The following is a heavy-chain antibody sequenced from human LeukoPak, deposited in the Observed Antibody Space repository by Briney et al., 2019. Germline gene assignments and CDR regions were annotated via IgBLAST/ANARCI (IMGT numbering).Heavy chain of an antibody. CDR2: TSGGGGST. CDR3: ARGGDSQKNYCSSIICFFDY. CDR1: GFTFSNYA. J-gene: IGHJ4*02. V-gene: IGHV3-23*01. D-gene: IGHD2-2*01. Sequence: GGSLRLSCAASGFTFSNYAMTWVRQAPGKGLEWVSTTSGGGGSTYNADSVQGRLTISRDNSKNTLFLQMTSLRAEDTAVYFCARGGDSQKNYCSSIICFFDYWGQGTLVTVSS.